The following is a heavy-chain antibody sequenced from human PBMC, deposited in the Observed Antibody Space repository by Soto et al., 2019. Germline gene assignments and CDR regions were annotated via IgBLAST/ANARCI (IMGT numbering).Heavy chain of an antibody. V-gene: IGHV4-61*01. CDR1: GGSVSSGSYY. J-gene: IGHJ6*02. Sequence: SETLSLTCTVSGGSVSSGSYYWSWIRQPPGKGLEWIGYIYYSGSTNYNPSLKSRVTISVDTSKNQFSLKLSSVTAADTAVYYCATQLRYFDWYPYYYGMDVWGQGTTVTVSS. CDR2: IYYSGST. CDR3: ATQLRYFDWYPYYYGMDV. D-gene: IGHD3-9*01.